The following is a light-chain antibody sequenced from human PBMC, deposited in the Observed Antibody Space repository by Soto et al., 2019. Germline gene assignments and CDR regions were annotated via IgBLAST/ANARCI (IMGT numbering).Light chain of an antibody. CDR2: EAF. CDR3: CSYAGSNTVV. J-gene: IGLJ2*01. V-gene: IGLV2-23*01. CDR1: SSDVGIYNL. Sequence: QSALTQPASVSGSPGQSITISCTGTSSDVGIYNLVSWYRQHPGKAPQLLIYEAFRRPSGVSHRFSDSKSGNTASLTISGLQAEDEADYYCCSYAGSNTVVFGGGTKLTVL.